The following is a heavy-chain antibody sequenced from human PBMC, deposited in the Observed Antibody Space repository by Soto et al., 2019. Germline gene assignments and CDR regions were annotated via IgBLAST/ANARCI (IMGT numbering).Heavy chain of an antibody. CDR3: ARGCRIAEAGSGH. V-gene: IGHV1-46*01. D-gene: IGHD6-13*01. CDR2: INPSSGST. J-gene: IGHJ4*02. CDR1: GYTFTSYY. Sequence: ASVKVSCKASGYTFTSYYMHWVRQAPGQGLEWMGIINPSSGSTSYAQKFQGRVTMTRDTSTSTVYMELSSLRSENTAVYYCARGCRIAEAGSGHWRQGTLVTVSS.